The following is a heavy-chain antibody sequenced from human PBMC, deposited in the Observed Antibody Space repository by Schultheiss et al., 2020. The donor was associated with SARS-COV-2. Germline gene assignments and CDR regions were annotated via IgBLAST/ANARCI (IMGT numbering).Heavy chain of an antibody. CDR2: ISYDGSNK. Sequence: GGSLRLSCAASGFTFSSYGMHWVRQAPGKGLEWVAVISYDGSNKYYADSVKGRFTISRDNAKNSLYLEMNSLRAEDTAVYYCAGDMSLWPIADWGQGTLVTVSS. CDR3: AGDMSLWPIAD. J-gene: IGHJ4*02. D-gene: IGHD2-21*01. V-gene: IGHV3-30*03. CDR1: GFTFSSYG.